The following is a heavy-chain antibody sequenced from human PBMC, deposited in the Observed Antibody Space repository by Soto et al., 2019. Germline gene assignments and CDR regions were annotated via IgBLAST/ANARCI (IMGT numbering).Heavy chain of an antibody. V-gene: IGHV4-31*03. CDR1: GGSISSGGYY. D-gene: IGHD6-13*01. CDR3: ARGAAAGQFRNWFDP. Sequence: SEILSLTCTVSGGSISSGGYYWSWIRQHPGKGLEWIGYIYYSGSTYYNPSLKSRVTISVDTSKNQFSLKLSSVTAADTAVYYCARGAAAGQFRNWFDPWGQGTLVTVSS. J-gene: IGHJ5*02. CDR2: IYYSGST.